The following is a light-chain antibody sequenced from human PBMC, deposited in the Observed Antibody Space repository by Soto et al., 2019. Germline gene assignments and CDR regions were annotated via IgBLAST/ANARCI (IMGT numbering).Light chain of an antibody. Sequence: EIVLTQSPATLSLSPGERATLSCRASQSVGSYLAWYRQQPGQAPRLLIYDSSNRATGIPARFSGSGSGTDFPLTVSGLEPEDFAVYYCQQRSDWPPVSTFGQGTKLEIK. CDR1: QSVGSY. V-gene: IGKV3-11*01. CDR3: QQRSDWPPVST. CDR2: DSS. J-gene: IGKJ2*01.